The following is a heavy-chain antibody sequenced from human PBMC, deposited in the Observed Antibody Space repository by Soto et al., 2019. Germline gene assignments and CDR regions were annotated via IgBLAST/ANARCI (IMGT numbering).Heavy chain of an antibody. CDR1: GYTFTSYY. J-gene: IGHJ3*02. D-gene: IGHD3-22*01. Sequence: EASVKVSCKASGYTFTSYYMHCVRQAPGQGLEWMGIINPSGGSTSYAQKFKGRVTMTRDTSTSTVYMELSSLRSEDTAVYYCARDVGLTYYYDSKGRNDAFDIWGQGTMVTVSS. CDR3: ARDVGLTYYYDSKGRNDAFDI. CDR2: INPSGGST. V-gene: IGHV1-46*01.